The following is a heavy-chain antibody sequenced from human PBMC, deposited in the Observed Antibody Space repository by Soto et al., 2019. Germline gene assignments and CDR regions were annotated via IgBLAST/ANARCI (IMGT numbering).Heavy chain of an antibody. V-gene: IGHV1-18*01. CDR2: ISAYNGNT. CDR1: GYTFTSYG. CDR3: ERDSSTGYYSGMDV. Sequence: ASVKVSCKASGYTFTSYGISWVRQAPGQGLEWMGWISAYNGNTNYAQKLQGRVTMTTDTSTSTAYMELRSLRSDDTAVYYRERDSSTGYYSGMDVWGQGTTVTVSS. J-gene: IGHJ6*02.